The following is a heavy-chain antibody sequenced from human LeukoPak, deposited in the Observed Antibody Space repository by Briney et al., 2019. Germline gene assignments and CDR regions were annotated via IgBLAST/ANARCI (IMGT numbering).Heavy chain of an antibody. CDR1: GFTFSDYY. D-gene: IGHD3-22*01. CDR2: ISSSGSTI. CDR3: ARDKYYDSSGYYFLTYYFDY. Sequence: GGSLRLSCAASGFTFSDYYMSWVRQAPGMGLEWVSYISSSGSTIYYADSVKGRFTISRDNAKNSLYLQMNSLRAEDTAVYYCARDKYYDSSGYYFLTYYFDYWGQGTLVTVSS. V-gene: IGHV3-11*01. J-gene: IGHJ4*02.